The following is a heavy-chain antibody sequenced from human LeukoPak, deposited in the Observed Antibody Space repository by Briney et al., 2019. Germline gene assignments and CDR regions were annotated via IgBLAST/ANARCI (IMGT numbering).Heavy chain of an antibody. CDR2: ISGSGGRS. CDR1: GFTFSSYW. V-gene: IGHV3-23*01. Sequence: GGSLRLSCAASGFTFSSYWMYWVRQAPGKGLEWVSTISGSGGRSYYADSVKGRFTISRDNSKNTLYLHMNSLRAEDTAVYYCAKDSKRVGALTDYWGQGTLVTVSS. CDR3: AKDSKRVGALTDY. D-gene: IGHD1-26*01. J-gene: IGHJ4*02.